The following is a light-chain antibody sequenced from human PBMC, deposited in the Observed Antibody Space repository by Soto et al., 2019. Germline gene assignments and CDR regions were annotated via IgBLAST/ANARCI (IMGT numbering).Light chain of an antibody. J-gene: IGKJ3*01. CDR1: QDVSRY. V-gene: IGKV1-9*01. CDR2: GAS. Sequence: QLTQSPSSLSASVGDRVTITCRASQDVSRYLAWYQQKAGKAPKLLIYGASTLQSGVPSRLSEFGSGTEFTLTISSLQPEDFATYHCQQLQRTPLTFGRGTTVDV. CDR3: QQLQRTPLT.